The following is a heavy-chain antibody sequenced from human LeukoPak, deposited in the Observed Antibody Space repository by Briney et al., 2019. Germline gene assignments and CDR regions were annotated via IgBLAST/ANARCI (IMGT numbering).Heavy chain of an antibody. J-gene: IGHJ1*01. D-gene: IGHD5-24*01. CDR2: IYWDDDR. Sequence: SGPTLVKPTQTLTLTCTFSGFSLNTDGMGVGWIGQPPGKALEWLALIYWDDDRRYSPSLRSRLTITKDTSKNQVVLTMTNMDPVDTATYYCGHRDRRAEYFQHWGQGTLVTVSS. CDR1: GFSLNTDGMG. V-gene: IGHV2-5*02. CDR3: GHRDRRAEYFQH.